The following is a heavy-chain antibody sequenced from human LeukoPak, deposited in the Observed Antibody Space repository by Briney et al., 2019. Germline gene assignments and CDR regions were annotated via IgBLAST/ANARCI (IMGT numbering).Heavy chain of an antibody. CDR2: IVVGSGST. V-gene: IGHV1-58*01. Sequence: ASVKVSCKASGFTFTSSAVQWVRQARGQRLEWIGWIVVGSGSTNYAQKFQERVTITRDMSTSTAYMELSSLRSEDTAVYYCAAVSGTYQLLSYDGPYYFDYWGQGTLVTVSS. D-gene: IGHD2-2*01. J-gene: IGHJ4*02. CDR3: AAVSGTYQLLSYDGPYYFDY. CDR1: GFTFTSSA.